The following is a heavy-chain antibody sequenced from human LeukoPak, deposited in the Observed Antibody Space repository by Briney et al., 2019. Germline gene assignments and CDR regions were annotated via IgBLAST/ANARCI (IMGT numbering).Heavy chain of an antibody. Sequence: TSETLSLTCTVYGGSFSGYYWSWIRQPPGKGLEWIGEINHSGSTNYNPSLKSRVTISVDTSKNQFSLKLSSVTAADTAVYYCARSSGYSYGPSTYFDYWGQGTLVTVSS. J-gene: IGHJ4*02. CDR3: ARSSGYSYGPSTYFDY. CDR1: GGSFSGYY. CDR2: INHSGST. V-gene: IGHV4-34*01. D-gene: IGHD5-18*01.